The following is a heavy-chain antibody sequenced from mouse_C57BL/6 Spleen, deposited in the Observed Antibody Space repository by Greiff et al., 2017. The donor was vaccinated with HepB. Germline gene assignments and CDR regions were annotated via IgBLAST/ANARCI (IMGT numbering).Heavy chain of an antibody. CDR2: IAPSASYT. D-gene: IGHD3-2*02. CDR3: ARGSSGYVGYFDY. Sequence: VQLQQSGAELVMPGASVKLSCKASGYTFTSYWMHWVKQRPGQGLEWTGEIAPSASYTNYNQKFKVKSTLTVDKSSSTAYMQLSSLTSEDSAVYSCARGSSGYVGYFDYWGQSTTLTVSS. J-gene: IGHJ2*01. V-gene: IGHV1-69*01. CDR1: GYTFTSYW.